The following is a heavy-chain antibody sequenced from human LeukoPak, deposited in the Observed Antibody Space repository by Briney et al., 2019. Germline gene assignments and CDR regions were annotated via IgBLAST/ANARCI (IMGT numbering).Heavy chain of an antibody. CDR3: ARDRGHLDY. CDR2: ISGSGGST. CDR1: GFTFSSYA. Sequence: GGSLRLSCAASGFTFSSYAMSWVRQAPGKGLEWVSAISGSGGSTYYADSVKGRFTISRDNAKNSLYLQMNSLRAEDTAVYYCARDRGHLDYWGQGTLVTVSS. V-gene: IGHV3-23*01. D-gene: IGHD5-12*01. J-gene: IGHJ4*02.